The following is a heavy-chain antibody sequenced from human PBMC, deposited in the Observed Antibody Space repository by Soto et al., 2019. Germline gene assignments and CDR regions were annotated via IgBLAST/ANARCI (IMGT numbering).Heavy chain of an antibody. CDR2: INPSGGST. CDR3: ARVKWIGTDTLGYSSLPFPGAFDI. V-gene: IGHV1-46*01. D-gene: IGHD6-13*01. J-gene: IGHJ3*02. CDR1: GYTFTSYY. Sequence: ASVKVSCKASGYTFTSYYMHWVRQAPGQGLEWMGIINPSGGSTSYAQKFQGRVTMTRDTSTSTVYMELSSLRSEDTAVYYCARVKWIGTDTLGYSSLPFPGAFDIWGQGTMVTV.